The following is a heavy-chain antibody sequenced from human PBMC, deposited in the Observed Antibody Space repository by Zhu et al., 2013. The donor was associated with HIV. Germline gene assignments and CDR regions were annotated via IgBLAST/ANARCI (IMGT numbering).Heavy chain of an antibody. D-gene: IGHD2-15*01. CDR1: GYTFTSYD. CDR2: MNPNSGNT. CDR3: ARADLSSGGSCYPY. Sequence: QVQLVQSGSEVKKPGASVKVSCKASGYTFTSYDINWVRQATGQGLEWMGWMNPNSGNTGYAQKLQGRVTMTRNTSISTAYMELSSLRSEDTAVYYCARADLSSGGSCYPYWGQGTLVTVSS. J-gene: IGHJ4*02. V-gene: IGHV1-8*01.